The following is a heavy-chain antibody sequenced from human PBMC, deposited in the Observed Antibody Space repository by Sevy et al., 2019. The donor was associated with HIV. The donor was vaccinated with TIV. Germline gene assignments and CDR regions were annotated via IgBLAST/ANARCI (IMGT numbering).Heavy chain of an antibody. CDR3: ARDRVHHIVVVPAATGFYYYGMDV. J-gene: IGHJ6*02. CDR2: IIPIFGTA. Sequence: ASVKVSCKASGGTFSSYAISWVRQAPGQGLEWMGGIIPIFGTANYAQKFQGRVTITADESTGTAYMELSSLRSEDTAVYYCARDRVHHIVVVPAATGFYYYGMDVWGQGTTVTVSS. V-gene: IGHV1-69*13. D-gene: IGHD2-2*01. CDR1: GGTFSSYA.